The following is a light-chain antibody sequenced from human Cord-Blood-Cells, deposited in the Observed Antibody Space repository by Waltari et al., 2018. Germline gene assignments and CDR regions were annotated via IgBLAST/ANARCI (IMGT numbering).Light chain of an antibody. CDR2: EVS. CDR1: SSDVGGYNY. J-gene: IGLJ2*01. CDR3: SSYTSSSTLV. V-gene: IGLV2-14*01. Sequence: QSALTPPASVSGSPGQSITISCTGTSSDVGGYNYVSWYQQHPGKAPKLMIYEVSNRPSGVCNRFSGSKSGNTASLTISGLQAEDEADYYCSSYTSSSTLVFGGGTKLTVL.